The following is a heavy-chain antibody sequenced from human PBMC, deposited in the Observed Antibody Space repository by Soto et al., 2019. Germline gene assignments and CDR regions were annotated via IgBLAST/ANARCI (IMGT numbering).Heavy chain of an antibody. CDR1: GFTFSSYA. Sequence: GGSLRLSCAASGFTFSSYAMHWVRQAPGKGLEWVAVISYDGSNKYYADSVKGRFTISRDNSKNTLYLQMNSLRAEDTAVYYCARDFSKEGHYFDYWGQGTLVTVSS. J-gene: IGHJ4*02. CDR3: ARDFSKEGHYFDY. D-gene: IGHD3-3*01. CDR2: ISYDGSNK. V-gene: IGHV3-30-3*01.